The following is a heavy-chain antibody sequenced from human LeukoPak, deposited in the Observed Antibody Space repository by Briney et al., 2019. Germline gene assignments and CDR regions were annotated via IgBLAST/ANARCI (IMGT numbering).Heavy chain of an antibody. D-gene: IGHD4-17*01. Sequence: GGSLRLSCAASGFPFSTYAMNWVRQAPGKGLEWVSSIRGSDGSTYYADSVKGRFAISRDNSKNTLYLQMNSLRAEDTAVYYCAKDVYGDYGGPDYWGQGTLVTVSS. V-gene: IGHV3-23*01. CDR2: IRGSDGST. J-gene: IGHJ4*02. CDR3: AKDVYGDYGGPDY. CDR1: GFPFSTYA.